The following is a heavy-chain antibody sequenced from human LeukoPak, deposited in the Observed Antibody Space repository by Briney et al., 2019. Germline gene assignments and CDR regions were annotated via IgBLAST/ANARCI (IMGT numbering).Heavy chain of an antibody. CDR2: INSDGSTT. J-gene: IGHJ4*02. CDR1: GFTFSTYW. D-gene: IGHD3-9*01. CDR3: ARSVDYDILLAVDY. Sequence: QPGGSLRLSCAASGFTFSTYWLHWVRQAPGKGLVWVSRINSDGSTTSYADSVKGRFTISRDNAKNTLYLQMNSLRAEDTAVYYCARSVDYDILLAVDYWGQGTLVTVSS. V-gene: IGHV3-74*01.